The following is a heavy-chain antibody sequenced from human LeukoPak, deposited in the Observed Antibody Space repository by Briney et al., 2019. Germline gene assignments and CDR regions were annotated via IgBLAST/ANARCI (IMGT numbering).Heavy chain of an antibody. J-gene: IGHJ4*02. V-gene: IGHV1-46*01. CDR3: ARTVGSYYSCDY. CDR2: INPSGGST. D-gene: IGHD1-26*01. Sequence: EASVKVSCKASGYTFTSYYMHWVRQAPGQGLEWMGIINPSGGSTSYAQKFQGRVTMTRDMSTSTVYMELSSLRSEDTAVYYCARTVGSYYSCDYRGQGTLVTVSS. CDR1: GYTFTSYY.